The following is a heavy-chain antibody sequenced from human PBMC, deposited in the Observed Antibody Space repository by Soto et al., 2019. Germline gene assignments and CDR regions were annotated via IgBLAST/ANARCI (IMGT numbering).Heavy chain of an antibody. CDR2: ISSSGSTI. V-gene: IGHV3-11*01. J-gene: IGHJ6*03. Sequence: QVQLVESGGGLVKPGGSLRLSCAASGFTFSDYYMSWIRQAPGKGLEWVSYISSSGSTIYYADSVKGRFTISRDNAKNSLYLQMNSLRAEDTAVYYCARDVYGGYVPRGYYYYYYMDVWGKGTTVTVSS. CDR3: ARDVYGGYVPRGYYYYYYMDV. D-gene: IGHD4-17*01. CDR1: GFTFSDYY.